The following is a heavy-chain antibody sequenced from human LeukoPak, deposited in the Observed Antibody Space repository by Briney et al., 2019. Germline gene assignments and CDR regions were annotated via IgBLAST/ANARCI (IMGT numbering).Heavy chain of an antibody. J-gene: IGHJ4*02. D-gene: IGHD3-10*01. CDR1: GYSISSDNY. CDR2: IYQTGST. CDR3: ARGPSPVDYYGSGSYYRASFFLY. Sequence: PSETLSLTCTVSGYSISSDNYWGWIRQPPGKGLEWIGNIYQTGSTYYNPSLKSRVTISVDTSKNQFSLKLSSVTAADTAVYYCARGPSPVDYYGSGSYYRASFFLYWGQGTLVTVSS. V-gene: IGHV4-38-2*02.